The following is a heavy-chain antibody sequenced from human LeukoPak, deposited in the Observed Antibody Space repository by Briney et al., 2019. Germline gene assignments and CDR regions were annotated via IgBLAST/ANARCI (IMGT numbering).Heavy chain of an antibody. D-gene: IGHD4-17*01. Sequence: SETLSLTCTVSAGSISSRSYYWAWIRHPPGKGMEWIGTINYSGTTYYNPSLKSRVPISVTTPKNHFSLKLNSVTAADTAVYYCARSDYGASGLFYYWGQGSLVTVSS. V-gene: IGHV4-39*02. CDR3: ARSDYGASGLFYY. CDR2: INYSGTT. J-gene: IGHJ4*01. CDR1: AGSISSRSYY.